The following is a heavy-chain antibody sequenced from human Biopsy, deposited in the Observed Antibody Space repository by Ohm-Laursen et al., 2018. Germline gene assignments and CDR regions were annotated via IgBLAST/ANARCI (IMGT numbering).Heavy chain of an antibody. CDR3: ARDPGYDFWSGSYPFDI. V-gene: IGHV1-18*04. J-gene: IGHJ3*02. D-gene: IGHD3-3*01. CDR2: ISTYNDDT. CDR1: GYTFTAYG. Sequence: SVKVSCKTSGYTFTAYGISWVRQAPGQGLEWMGWISTYNDDTNIAQKFQGRVSMTTDTSTRTAYMELRSLRSGDTAIYFCARDPGYDFWSGSYPFDIWGQGTLVTVS.